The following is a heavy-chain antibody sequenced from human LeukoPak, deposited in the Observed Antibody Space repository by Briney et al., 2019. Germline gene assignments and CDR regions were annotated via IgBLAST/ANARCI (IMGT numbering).Heavy chain of an antibody. J-gene: IGHJ3*02. Sequence: GRSLRLSCAVSGFTFSSYWMSWVRQAPGKGLEWVANIEQDGSEKYYVDSVKGRFTISRDNAKNSLYLQMNSLRAEDTAVYYCARDLSRSYYYDSRPGAFDIWGQGTMVTVSS. D-gene: IGHD3-22*01. V-gene: IGHV3-7*01. CDR1: GFTFSSYW. CDR2: IEQDGSEK. CDR3: ARDLSRSYYYDSRPGAFDI.